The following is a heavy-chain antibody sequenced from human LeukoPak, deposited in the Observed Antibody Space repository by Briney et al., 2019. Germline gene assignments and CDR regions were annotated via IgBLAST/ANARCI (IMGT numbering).Heavy chain of an antibody. V-gene: IGHV3-48*02. CDR1: GFTFSTYS. Sequence: PGGSLRLSCAASGFTFSTYSMNWVRQAPGKGLEWVSYISSGSSSIYYADSVKGRFTISRDNAKNSLFVQMNSLRDEDTAVYYCARECAGLFDYWGQGTLVTVSS. CDR2: ISSGSSSI. D-gene: IGHD3/OR15-3a*01. CDR3: ARECAGLFDY. J-gene: IGHJ4*02.